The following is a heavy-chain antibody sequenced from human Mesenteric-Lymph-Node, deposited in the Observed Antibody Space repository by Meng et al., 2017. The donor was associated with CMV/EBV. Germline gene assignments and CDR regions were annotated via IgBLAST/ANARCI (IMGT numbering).Heavy chain of an antibody. Sequence: ASVTVSCKASGYTFTSHGISRMRQAPGPGLEWMGWISAYNGNTNYAQNLQGRVTMTTDTSASTAYMELRSLRSDDTAVYYCARDNPEKERYDFWSNYWGVGWFDPWGQGTLVTVSS. D-gene: IGHD3-3*01. CDR2: ISAYNGNT. CDR1: GYTFTSHG. CDR3: ARDNPEKERYDFWSNYWGVGWFDP. J-gene: IGHJ5*02. V-gene: IGHV1-18*01.